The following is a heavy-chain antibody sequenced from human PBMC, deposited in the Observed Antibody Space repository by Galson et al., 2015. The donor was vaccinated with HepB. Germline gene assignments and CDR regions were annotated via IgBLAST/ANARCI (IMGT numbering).Heavy chain of an antibody. CDR2: INQDGSEK. CDR1: GFTFSSHW. J-gene: IGHJ4*02. V-gene: IGHV3-7*03. D-gene: IGHD2-21*01. CDR3: ASDHVAPGLIFDY. Sequence: SLRLSCAASGFTFSSHWMTWVRQAPGKGLECVANINQDGSEKYYMDSVKGRITVSRDNAKNSLYLQMNSLRAEDTAVYYCASDHVAPGLIFDYWGQGSLVTVSS.